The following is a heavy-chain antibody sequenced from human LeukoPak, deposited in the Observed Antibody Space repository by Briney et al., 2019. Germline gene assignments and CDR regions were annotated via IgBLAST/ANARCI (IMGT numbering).Heavy chain of an antibody. V-gene: IGHV4-4*09. J-gene: IGHJ5*02. CDR2: IYTSGST. CDR3: ARRFSSSPGRFDP. Sequence: SETLSLTCAVYGGSFSGYYWSWIRQPPGKGLEWIGYIYTSGSTNYNPSLKSRVTISVDTSKNQFSLKLSSVTAADTAVYYCARRFSSSPGRFDPWGQGTLVTVSS. CDR1: GGSFSGYY. D-gene: IGHD6-6*01.